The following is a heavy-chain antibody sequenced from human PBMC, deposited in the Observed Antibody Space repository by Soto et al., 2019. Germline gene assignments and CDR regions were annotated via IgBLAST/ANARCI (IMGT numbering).Heavy chain of an antibody. Sequence: SETLSLTCAVSGGSISSGGYYWSWIRQHPGKGLEWIGYIYYSGSTYYNPSLKSRVTISVDTSKNQFSLKLSSVTAADTAVYYCARGSVVAATLFDYWGQGTLVTVSS. J-gene: IGHJ4*02. CDR3: ARGSVVAATLFDY. CDR1: GGSISSGGYY. D-gene: IGHD2-15*01. V-gene: IGHV4-31*11. CDR2: IYYSGST.